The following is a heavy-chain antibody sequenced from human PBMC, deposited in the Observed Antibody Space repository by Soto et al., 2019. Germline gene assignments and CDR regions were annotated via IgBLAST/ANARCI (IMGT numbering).Heavy chain of an antibody. V-gene: IGHV3-30-3*01. Sequence: QVQLVESGGGVVQPGTSLRLSCVACGYTFKKVDMHWIRQTPDKRLQWVAFIAYDGINKYYTGSVKGRFSVSRDNSKNTVSLQMNNLGLEDTATYFCARGDQYDILLRYYAMDVWGLGTTVSLSS. D-gene: IGHD1-26*01. CDR2: IAYDGINK. J-gene: IGHJ6*02. CDR3: ARGDQYDILLRYYAMDV. CDR1: GYTFKKVD.